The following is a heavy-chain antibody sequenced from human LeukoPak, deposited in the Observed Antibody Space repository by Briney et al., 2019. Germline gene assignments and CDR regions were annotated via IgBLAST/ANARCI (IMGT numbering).Heavy chain of an antibody. J-gene: IGHJ4*02. CDR2: ISYDGSNK. CDR1: GFSFRSYA. V-gene: IGHV3-30*18. D-gene: IGHD6-19*01. CDR3: AKPPSDSSGWYYFDY. Sequence: GGSLRLSCTASGFSFRSYAMPWVRQAPGKGLEWVAVISYDGSNKYYADSVKGRFTISRDNSKNTLYLQMNSLRAEDTAVYYCAKPPSDSSGWYYFDYWGQGTLVTVSS.